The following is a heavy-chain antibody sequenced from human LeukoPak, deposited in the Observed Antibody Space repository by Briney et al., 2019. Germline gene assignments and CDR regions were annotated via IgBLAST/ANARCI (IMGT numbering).Heavy chain of an antibody. CDR1: GFTVSSNN. J-gene: IGHJ6*03. D-gene: IGHD1-1*01. CDR3: ARGLNDGFGSYMDV. Sequence: PGGSLRLSCAASGFTVSSNNMSWVRQAPGKGLEWVSVIYSGGSTYYADSVKGRFTISRDNSKNTLYLQMNSLRAEDTAVYYCARGLNDGFGSYMDVWGKGTTVTVSS. V-gene: IGHV3-53*01. CDR2: IYSGGST.